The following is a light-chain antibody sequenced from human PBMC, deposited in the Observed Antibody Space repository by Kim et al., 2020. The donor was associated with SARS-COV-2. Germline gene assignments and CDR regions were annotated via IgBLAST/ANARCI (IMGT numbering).Light chain of an antibody. CDR3: QQSYSTLMYT. J-gene: IGKJ2*01. CDR2: AAS. Sequence: DIQMTQSPSSLSASVGDRVTITCRASQSISSYLNWYQQKPGKAPKLLIYAASSLQSGVPSRFSGSGSGTDFTLTISSLQPKDFATYYCQQSYSTLMYTFGQGTKLEI. V-gene: IGKV1-39*01. CDR1: QSISSY.